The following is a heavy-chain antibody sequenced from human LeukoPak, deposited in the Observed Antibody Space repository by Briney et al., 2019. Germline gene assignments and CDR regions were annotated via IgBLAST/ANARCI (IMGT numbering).Heavy chain of an antibody. CDR2: IYHSGST. V-gene: IGHV4-38-2*02. CDR3: ARDLCPKPIYFDY. J-gene: IGHJ4*02. Sequence: SETLSLTCTVSGYSISSGYYWGWIRQPPGKGLEWIGSIYHSGSTYYNPSLKSRVTISVDTSRNQFSLKLSSVTAADTAVYYCARDLCPKPIYFDYWGQGTLVTVSS. D-gene: IGHD1-14*01. CDR1: GYSISSGYY.